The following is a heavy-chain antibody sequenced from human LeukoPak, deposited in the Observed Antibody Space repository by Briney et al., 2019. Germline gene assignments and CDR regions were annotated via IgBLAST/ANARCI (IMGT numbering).Heavy chain of an antibody. V-gene: IGHV1-2*02. CDR1: GGTFSSYA. J-gene: IGHJ4*02. Sequence: RASVKVSCKASGGTFSSYAISWVRQAPGQGLEWMGWINPNSGGANYAQKFQGRVTMTRDTSISTAYMELSRLRSDDTAVYYCARDSDSATVTTFGYWGQGTLVTVSS. D-gene: IGHD4-17*01. CDR2: INPNSGGA. CDR3: ARDSDSATVTTFGY.